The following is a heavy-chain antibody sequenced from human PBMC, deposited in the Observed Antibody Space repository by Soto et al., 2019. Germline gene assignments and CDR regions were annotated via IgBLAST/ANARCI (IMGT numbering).Heavy chain of an antibody. CDR3: ARSTAYDRLFGVVTDTRGMDX. CDR1: GGSISSVGYY. D-gene: IGHD3-3*01. V-gene: IGHV4-31*03. J-gene: IGHJ6*02. CDR2: IYYSGSN. Sequence: TLSLTCTVSGGSISSVGYYWSWIRQHPGKGLELIGYIYYSGSNYYNPSLKSRVTISLDTSKNQFSLKLRSVTAADTAVYYCARSTAYDRLFGVVTDTRGMDXWGQGTTVTVS.